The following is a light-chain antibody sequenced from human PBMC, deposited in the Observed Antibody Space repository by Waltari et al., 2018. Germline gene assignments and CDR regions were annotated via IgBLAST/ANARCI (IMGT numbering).Light chain of an antibody. CDR1: SSDIGNDNL. J-gene: IGLJ2*01. Sequence: QSPLPQPASVSASPGQSITISCTATSSDIGNDNLFTWYQQHSGKVPKLIIYDVTQRPSGVSDRFSGSKSGNTASLTISGLQEDDEADYYCCSYAVSSTLVFGGGTKVTVL. CDR3: CSYAVSSTLV. V-gene: IGLV2-23*02. CDR2: DVT.